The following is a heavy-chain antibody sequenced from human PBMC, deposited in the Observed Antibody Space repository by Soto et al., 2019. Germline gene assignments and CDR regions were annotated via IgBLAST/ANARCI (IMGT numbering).Heavy chain of an antibody. J-gene: IGHJ4*02. CDR2: ISAYSGNT. CDR1: GYTFTRYG. V-gene: IGHV1-18*01. CDR3: AGEEEVRYFDSLLEMGYYFDY. D-gene: IGHD3-9*01. Sequence: ASVKVSCKASGYTFTRYGINWVRQAPGQGLEWMGWISAYSGNTNYAQKLQGRVTMTTDTSTSTAYMELRSLRSDDTAVYYCAGEEEVRYFDSLLEMGYYFDYWGQGTLVTVSS.